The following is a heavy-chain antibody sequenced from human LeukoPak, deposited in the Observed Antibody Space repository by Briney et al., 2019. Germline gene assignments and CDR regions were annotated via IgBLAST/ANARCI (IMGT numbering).Heavy chain of an antibody. CDR2: INHSGST. J-gene: IGHJ4*02. D-gene: IGHD4-17*01. V-gene: IGHV4-34*01. CDR3: ARDLPTGY. Sequence: SETLSLTCAVYGGSLSGYYWSWIRQPPGKGLEWIGEINHSGSTNYNPSLKSRVTISVDTSKNQFSLKLSSVTAADTAVYYCARDLPTGYWGQGTLVTVSS. CDR1: GGSLSGYY.